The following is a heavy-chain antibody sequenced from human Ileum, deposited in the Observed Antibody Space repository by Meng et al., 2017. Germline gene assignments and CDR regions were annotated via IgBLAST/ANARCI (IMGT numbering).Heavy chain of an antibody. J-gene: IGHJ4*02. CDR3: ASGGDTIFGVVTTFDY. Sequence: VRKLGSAVMVLGKSYGVNCRIYAISWVRQATGQGLEWMGGIIPIFGTANYAQKFQGRVTITADKSTSTAYMELGSLRSEDTAVYYCASGGDTIFGVVTTFDYWGQGTLVTVSS. V-gene: IGHV1-69*06. D-gene: IGHD3-3*01. CDR1: GVNCRIYA. CDR2: IIPIFGTA.